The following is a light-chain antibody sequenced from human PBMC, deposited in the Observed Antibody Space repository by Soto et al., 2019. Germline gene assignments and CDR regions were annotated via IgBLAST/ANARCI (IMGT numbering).Light chain of an antibody. CDR2: ATS. J-gene: IGKJ1*01. CDR1: QSVSRTY. V-gene: IGKV3-20*01. Sequence: EIVLTQSPGTLSLSLGERATLSCRASQSVSRTYLAWYQQKPVQAPRLLIYATSSRATGIPDRFSGSGSGTDFTLTISRLEPEDFAVYYCQQYGNSPQTFGQGAKVDIK. CDR3: QQYGNSPQT.